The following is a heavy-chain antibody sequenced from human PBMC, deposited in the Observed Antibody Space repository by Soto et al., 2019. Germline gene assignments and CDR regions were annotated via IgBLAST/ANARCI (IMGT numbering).Heavy chain of an antibody. V-gene: IGHV3-23*01. CDR1: GFAFSSFG. CDR3: AKDLTTVTMFGPWGCDP. J-gene: IGHJ5*02. D-gene: IGHD4-4*01. Sequence: QPGGSLRLSCAASGFAFSSFGMHWVRQAPGKGLEWVSAISGSGGSTYYADSVKGRFTISRDNSKNTLYLQMNSLRAEDTAVYYCAKDLTTVTMFGPWGCDPWGQGTLVTVSS. CDR2: ISGSGGST.